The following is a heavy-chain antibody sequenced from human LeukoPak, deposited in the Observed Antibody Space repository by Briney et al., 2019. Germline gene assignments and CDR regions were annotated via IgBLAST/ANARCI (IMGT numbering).Heavy chain of an antibody. D-gene: IGHD3-10*01. CDR2: ISSSGTTI. CDR1: GFTFSSYS. V-gene: IGHV3-48*04. Sequence: PGGSLRLSCAASGFTFSSYSMNWVRQAPGKGLEWVSYISSSGTTIYYPDSVKGRSTISRDNAKYSLYLQMNSLRAEDTAVYYCARGGLGSWTFDSWGQGTLVTVSS. CDR3: ARGGLGSWTFDS. J-gene: IGHJ4*02.